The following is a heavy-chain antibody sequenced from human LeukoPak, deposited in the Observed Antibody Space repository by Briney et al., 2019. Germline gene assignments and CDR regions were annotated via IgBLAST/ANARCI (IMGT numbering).Heavy chain of an antibody. CDR2: ISYDGSNK. CDR3: AKMRTPTAHSGDAFDI. J-gene: IGHJ3*02. D-gene: IGHD4-17*01. Sequence: GGSLRLSCAASGFTFSSYGMHWVRQAPGKGLEWVAVISYDGSNKYYADSVKGRFTISRDNSKNTLNLQMNSLRAEDTAVYYCAKMRTPTAHSGDAFDIWGQGTLVTASS. V-gene: IGHV3-30*18. CDR1: GFTFSSYG.